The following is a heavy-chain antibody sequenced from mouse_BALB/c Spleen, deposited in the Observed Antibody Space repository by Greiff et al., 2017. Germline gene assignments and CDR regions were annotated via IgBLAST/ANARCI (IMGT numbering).Heavy chain of an antibody. CDR2: ISSGGSYT. Sequence: EVQLVESGGGLVKPGGSLKLSCAASGFTFSSYAMSWVRQTPEKRLEWVATISSGGSYTYYPDSVKGRFTISRDNAKNTLYLQMSSLRSEDTAMYYCAREGYRYYFDYWGQGTTLTVSS. J-gene: IGHJ2*01. CDR1: GFTFSSYA. V-gene: IGHV5-9-3*01. D-gene: IGHD2-14*01. CDR3: AREGYRYYFDY.